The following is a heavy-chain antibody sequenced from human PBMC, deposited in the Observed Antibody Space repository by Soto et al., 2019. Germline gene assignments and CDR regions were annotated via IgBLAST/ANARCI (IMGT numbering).Heavy chain of an antibody. D-gene: IGHD5-18*01. V-gene: IGHV3-30*18. CDR1: GFTFSSYG. J-gene: IGHJ4*02. CDR3: AKGSGYSYGSDY. Sequence: QVQLVESGGGVVQPGRSLRLSCAASGFTFSSYGMHWVRQAPGKGLEWVAVISYDGSNKYYADSVKGRFTISRDNSKNTLYLQMNSLRAEDTAVYYCAKGSGYSYGSDYWGQGTLVTVSS. CDR2: ISYDGSNK.